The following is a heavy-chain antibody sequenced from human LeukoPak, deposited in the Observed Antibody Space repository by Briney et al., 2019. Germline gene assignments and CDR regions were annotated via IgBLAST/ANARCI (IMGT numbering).Heavy chain of an antibody. CDR3: ARGGNYYAFDY. CDR1: GFTFSDYY. J-gene: IGHJ4*02. Sequence: PGGSLRLSCAASGFTFSDYYMSWIRQAPGKGLEWVSDISSSGIIICYADSVKGRFTISRDNAKNSLFLQMNSLGAEDTAVYYCARGGNYYAFDYWGQGTLVTVSS. CDR2: ISSSGIII. D-gene: IGHD1-26*01. V-gene: IGHV3-11*01.